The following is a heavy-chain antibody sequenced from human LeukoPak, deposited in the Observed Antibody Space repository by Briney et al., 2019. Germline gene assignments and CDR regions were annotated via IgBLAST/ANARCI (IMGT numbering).Heavy chain of an antibody. Sequence: TGGSLRLSCAASGFTFSSYGMHWVRQAPGKGLEWVAVISYDGSNKYYADSVKGRFTISRDNSKNTLYLQMNSLRAEDTAVYYCARDRASSGDYYYYMDVWGKGTTVTISS. CDR1: GFTFSSYG. D-gene: IGHD6-25*01. J-gene: IGHJ6*03. CDR3: ARDRASSGDYYYYMDV. CDR2: ISYDGSNK. V-gene: IGHV3-30*03.